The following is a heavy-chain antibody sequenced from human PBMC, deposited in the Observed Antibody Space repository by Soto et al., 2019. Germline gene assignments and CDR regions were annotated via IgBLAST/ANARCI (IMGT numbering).Heavy chain of an antibody. CDR3: AKHSSGYRRTDAFDI. CDR1: GFTFSSYA. Sequence: GGSLRLSCAASGFTFSSYAMSWVRQAPGKGLEWVSAISGSGGSTYYADSVKGRFTISRDNSKNTLYLQMNSLRAEGTAVYYCAKHSSGYRRTDAFDIWGQGTMVTVSS. V-gene: IGHV3-23*01. D-gene: IGHD6-13*01. J-gene: IGHJ3*02. CDR2: ISGSGGST.